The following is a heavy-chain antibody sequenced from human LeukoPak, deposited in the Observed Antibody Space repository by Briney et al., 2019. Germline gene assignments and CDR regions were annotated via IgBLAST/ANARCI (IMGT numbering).Heavy chain of an antibody. CDR1: GGSISSYY. CDR2: ISYSGST. J-gene: IGHJ4*02. V-gene: IGHV4-59*01. Sequence: SGPTLVNPSETLSLTCTVSGGSISSYYWSWIRQPPGTGLEWIGYISYSGSTNYNPSLKSRVTISVDTSKNQRSLKLNSVTAADTAVYYCARYIWGSYPTFEDYWGQGSLVTVSS. CDR3: ARYIWGSYPTFEDY. D-gene: IGHD3-16*02.